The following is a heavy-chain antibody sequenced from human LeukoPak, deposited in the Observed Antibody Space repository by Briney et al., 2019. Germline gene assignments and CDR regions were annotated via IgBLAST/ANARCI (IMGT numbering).Heavy chain of an antibody. J-gene: IGHJ5*02. V-gene: IGHV4-30-4*01. D-gene: IGHD5-18*01. CDR3: ASEGDTAMA. CDR1: GGSISSGDYY. Sequence: SQTLSLTCTVSGGSISSGDYYWTWIRQPPGKGLEWIGYIYHSGGTYYNLSLKSRVTISVDTSKNQFSLKLTSVTAADTAVYYCASEGDTAMAWGQGTLVTVSS. CDR2: IYHSGGT.